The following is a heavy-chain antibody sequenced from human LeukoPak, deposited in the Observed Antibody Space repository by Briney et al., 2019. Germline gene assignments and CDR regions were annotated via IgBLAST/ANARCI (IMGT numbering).Heavy chain of an antibody. D-gene: IGHD2-2*01. CDR1: GYTFTRYG. CDR3: ARDNSAVSDCSSTSCYHFGY. J-gene: IGHJ4*02. V-gene: IGHV1-18*01. Sequence: ASVKVSCKASGYTFTRYGINWVRQAPGQGLEWMGWISAYNSNTNYAQKLQGRVTMTTDTSTTTVYMELRSLRSDDTAVYYCARDNSAVSDCSSTSCYHFGYWGQGTLVTVSS. CDR2: ISAYNSNT.